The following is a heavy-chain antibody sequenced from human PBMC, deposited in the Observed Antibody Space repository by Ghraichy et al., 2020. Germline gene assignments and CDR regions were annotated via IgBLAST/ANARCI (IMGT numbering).Heavy chain of an antibody. CDR3: ARAPPRGIGILRFLRGKLMDV. J-gene: IGHJ6*02. V-gene: IGHV4-39*01. Sequence: SETLSLTCTVSGGSISSSSYYWGWIRQPPGKGLEWIGSIYYSGSTYYNPSLKSRVTISVDTSKNQFSLKLSSVTAADTAVYYCARAPPRGIGILRFLRGKLMDVWGQGTTVTVSS. D-gene: IGHD3-3*01. CDR1: GGSISSSSYY. CDR2: IYYSGST.